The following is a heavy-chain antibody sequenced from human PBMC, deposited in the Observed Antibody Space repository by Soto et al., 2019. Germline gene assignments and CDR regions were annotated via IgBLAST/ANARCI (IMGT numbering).Heavy chain of an antibody. CDR3: ARDREAYSGYDYPDY. CDR2: ISYDGSGK. V-gene: IGHV3-30-3*01. D-gene: IGHD5-12*01. J-gene: IGHJ4*02. Sequence: PGGSLRLSCTASGFTLISYAMHWVRQAPGKGLEWVALISYDGSGKYYTDSVRGRFTIPRDNSKNTLYLQMNSLRAEDTAVYYCARDREAYSGYDYPDYWGQGTLVTVSS. CDR1: GFTLISYA.